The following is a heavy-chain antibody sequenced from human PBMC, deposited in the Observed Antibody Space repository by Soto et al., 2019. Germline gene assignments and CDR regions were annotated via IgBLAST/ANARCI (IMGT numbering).Heavy chain of an antibody. Sequence: GGSLRLSCAASGFTFSSYGMHWVRQAPGKGLEWVAVISYDGSNKYYADSVKGRFTISRDNSKNTLYLQMNSLRAEDTAVYYCAKAIYTSPIYYFDSWGQGTLVTVSS. J-gene: IGHJ4*02. CDR1: GFTFSSYG. V-gene: IGHV3-30*18. D-gene: IGHD2-2*02. CDR2: ISYDGSNK. CDR3: AKAIYTSPIYYFDS.